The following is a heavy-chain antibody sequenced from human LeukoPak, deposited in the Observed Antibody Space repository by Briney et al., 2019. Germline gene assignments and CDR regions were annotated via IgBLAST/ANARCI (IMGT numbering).Heavy chain of an antibody. V-gene: IGHV4-39*07. CDR1: GGSISSSSYY. CDR2: IYYSGST. J-gene: IGHJ6*03. CDR3: ARDTAMVRDYYYMDV. Sequence: SETLSLTCTVSGGSISSSSYYWGWIRQPPGKGLEWIGSIYYSGSTYYNPSLKSRVTISVDTSKNQFSLKLSSVTAADTAVYYCARDTAMVRDYYYMDVWGKGTTVTVSS. D-gene: IGHD5-18*01.